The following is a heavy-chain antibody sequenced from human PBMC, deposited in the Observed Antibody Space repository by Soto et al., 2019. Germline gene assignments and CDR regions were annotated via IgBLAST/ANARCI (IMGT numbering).Heavy chain of an antibody. CDR1: GYRITSYW. V-gene: IGHV5-51*01. CDR3: ARARSAENCTNGVCPSWGYYYYYYGMGV. J-gene: IGHJ6*02. CDR2: IYPGDSDT. D-gene: IGHD2-8*01. Sequence: GESLKISCKGSGYRITSYWIGWVRQMPGKGLEWMGIIYPGDSDTRYSPSFQGQVTISADKSISTAYLQWSSLKASDTAMYYCARARSAENCTNGVCPSWGYYYYYYGMGVWGQGTTVTVSS.